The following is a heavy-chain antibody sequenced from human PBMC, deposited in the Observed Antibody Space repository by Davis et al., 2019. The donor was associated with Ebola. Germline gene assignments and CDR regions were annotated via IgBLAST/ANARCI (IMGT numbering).Heavy chain of an antibody. J-gene: IGHJ4*02. CDR1: GFTLSDAA. Sequence: PGGSLRLSCATSGFTLSDAAIHWVRQASGKGLEWVGRIRSKGNSYATAYAASVKGRFTISRDDSRSTAYLEMNSLKTEDTAIYYCVPYCSGGACYVYFDSWGQGTLVTVSS. D-gene: IGHD2-15*01. CDR2: IRSKGNSYAT. V-gene: IGHV3-73*01. CDR3: VPYCSGGACYVYFDS.